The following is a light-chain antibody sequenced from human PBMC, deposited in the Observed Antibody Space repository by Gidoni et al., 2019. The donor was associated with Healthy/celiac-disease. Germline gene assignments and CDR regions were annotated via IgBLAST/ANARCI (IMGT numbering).Light chain of an antibody. J-gene: IGLJ2*01. CDR3: QAWDSSTVV. CDR2: HDS. Sequence: SSEMTQPPSVSVAPGQTASITRSGDKLGDKYACWYQQKPGQSHVLVIYHDSKRPSGIPERFSGSNSGNTATLTISGTQAMDEADYYCQAWDSSTVVFGGGTKLTVL. V-gene: IGLV3-1*01. CDR1: KLGDKY.